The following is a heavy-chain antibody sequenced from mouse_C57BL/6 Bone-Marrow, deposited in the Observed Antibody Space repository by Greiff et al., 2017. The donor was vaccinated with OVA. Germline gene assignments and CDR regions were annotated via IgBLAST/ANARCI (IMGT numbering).Heavy chain of an antibody. D-gene: IGHD1-1*01. J-gene: IGHJ2*01. V-gene: IGHV1-50*01. Sequence: QVQLKQPGAELVKPGASVKLSCKASGYTFTSYWMQWVKQRPGQGLEWIGEIDPSDSYTNYNQKFKGKATLTVDTSSSTAYMQLSSLTSEDSAVYYCARDLITDYWGQGTTLTVSS. CDR3: ARDLITDY. CDR1: GYTFTSYW. CDR2: IDPSDSYT.